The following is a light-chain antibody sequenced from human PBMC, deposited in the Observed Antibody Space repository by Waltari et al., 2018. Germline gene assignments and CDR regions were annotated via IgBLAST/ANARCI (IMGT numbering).Light chain of an antibody. CDR2: KAS. V-gene: IGKV1-5*03. CDR3: QQYNSYSLLT. Sequence: DIQMPQPPSTLSAFEGDRVTITCRASQSISKWLAWYQQKPGKAPNLLIYKASTLESGVPSRFSGSGSGTDFTLTISSLQPDDFATYYCQQYNSYSLLTFGGGTKIEIK. J-gene: IGKJ4*01. CDR1: QSISKW.